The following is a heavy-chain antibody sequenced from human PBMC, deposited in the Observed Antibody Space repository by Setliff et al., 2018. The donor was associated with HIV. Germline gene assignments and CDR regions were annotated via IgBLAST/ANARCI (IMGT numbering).Heavy chain of an antibody. D-gene: IGHD3-9*01. CDR3: ARTWGAGVTGYWFEP. Sequence: GASVKVSCKASRYTFTGYFMHWVRQAPGQGLEWMGWINPNSGNTGFAQKFQGRVTMTRNTSISTAYMELRSLRSEDTAVYFCARTWGAGVTGYWFEPWGQGTRVTVSS. CDR2: INPNSGNT. J-gene: IGHJ5*02. CDR1: RYTFTGYF. V-gene: IGHV1-8*02.